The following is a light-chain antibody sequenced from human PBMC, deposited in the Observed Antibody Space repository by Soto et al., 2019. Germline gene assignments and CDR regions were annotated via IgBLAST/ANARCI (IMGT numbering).Light chain of an antibody. CDR1: QSISYF. Sequence: DIQMTQSPSSLSASVGDRVTITCRASQSISYFLNWYQQKPGKAPKLLIYAASSLQSGVSSRFSGSGSGTDFTLTISSLQPEDFATYYCQQSYSTPPTFGQGTKVEIK. CDR3: QQSYSTPPT. V-gene: IGKV1-39*01. J-gene: IGKJ1*01. CDR2: AAS.